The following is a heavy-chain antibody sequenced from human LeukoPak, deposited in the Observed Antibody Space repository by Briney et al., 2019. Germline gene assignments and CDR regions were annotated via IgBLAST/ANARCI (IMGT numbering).Heavy chain of an antibody. CDR3: AKDRSAYYYDSSGYHGGAFDI. CDR2: ISGSGGST. D-gene: IGHD3-22*01. CDR1: GFTFSSYA. J-gene: IGHJ3*02. V-gene: IGHV3-23*01. Sequence: PGGSLRLSCAASGFTFSSYAMSWVRQAPGKGLEWVSAISGSGGSTYYADSVKGRFTISRDNSKNTLYLQMNSLRAEDTAVYYCAKDRSAYYYDSSGYHGGAFDIWGQGTMVTVSS.